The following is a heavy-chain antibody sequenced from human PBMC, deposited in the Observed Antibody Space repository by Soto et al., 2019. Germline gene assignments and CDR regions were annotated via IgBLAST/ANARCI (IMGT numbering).Heavy chain of an antibody. CDR1: GFTFSSYA. CDR3: AKDLFLLWFGELLDDFGY. Sequence: PGGSLRLSCAASGFTFSSYAMSWVRQAPGKGLEWVSAISGSGGSTYYADSVKGRFTISRDNSKNTLYLQMNSLRAEDTAVYYCAKDLFLLWFGELLDDFGYWGQGTLVTVSS. CDR2: ISGSGGST. V-gene: IGHV3-23*01. J-gene: IGHJ4*02. D-gene: IGHD3-10*01.